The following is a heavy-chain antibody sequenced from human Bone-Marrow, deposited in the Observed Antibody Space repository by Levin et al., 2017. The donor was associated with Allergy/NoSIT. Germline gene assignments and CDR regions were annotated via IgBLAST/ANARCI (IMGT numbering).Heavy chain of an antibody. J-gene: IGHJ6*03. CDR3: ARGGGVVPAAHHYYYYYYMDG. Sequence: SCAASGFTFSDYYMSWIRQAPGKGLEWVSYISSSSSYTNYADSVKGRFTISRDNAKNSLYLQMNSLRAEDTAVYYCARGGGVVPAAHHYYYYYYMDGWGKGTTVTVSS. CDR1: GFTFSDYY. D-gene: IGHD2-2*01. V-gene: IGHV3-11*05. CDR2: ISSSSSYT.